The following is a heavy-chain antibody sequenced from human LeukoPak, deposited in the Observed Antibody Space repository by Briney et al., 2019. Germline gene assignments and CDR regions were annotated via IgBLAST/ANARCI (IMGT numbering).Heavy chain of an antibody. D-gene: IGHD3-16*01. CDR2: IYHSGST. CDR3: ARLRGAFDY. Sequence: SETLSLTCAVSGGSISSGGYSWSWIRQPPGKGLEWIGYIYHSGSTYYNPSLKSRVTISVDRSKNQFSLKLSSVTAADTAVYYCARLRGAFDYWGQGTLVTVSS. V-gene: IGHV4-30-2*01. J-gene: IGHJ4*02. CDR1: GGSISSGGYS.